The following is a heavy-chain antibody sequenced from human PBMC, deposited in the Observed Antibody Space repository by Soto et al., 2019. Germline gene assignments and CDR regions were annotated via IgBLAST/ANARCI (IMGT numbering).Heavy chain of an antibody. CDR1: GVTFSFYT. CDR3: AASYGSGYRAFDY. Sequence: GASVKVSCKASGVTFSFYTINWVRQAPGLGLEWVGRINPIVSMSNYAQKFQGRVSMTADKSTSTAYMELRSLRSDDTAMYFCAASYGSGYRAFDYWGQGALVTVSS. D-gene: IGHD3-10*01. CDR2: INPIVSMS. J-gene: IGHJ4*02. V-gene: IGHV1-69*02.